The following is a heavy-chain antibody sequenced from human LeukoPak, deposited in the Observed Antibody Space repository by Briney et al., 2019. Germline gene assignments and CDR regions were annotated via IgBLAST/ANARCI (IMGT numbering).Heavy chain of an antibody. Sequence: GGSLRLSCAASGFTFTNHGFHWVRQAPGKGLEWVAVISDDGSQRNFADSVKGRFTISRDSSKNTLYLQMDSLRADDTAVYYCARTLPIAVAGPIDYWGQGTLVTVSS. V-gene: IGHV3-30*03. J-gene: IGHJ4*02. CDR3: ARTLPIAVAGPIDY. D-gene: IGHD6-19*01. CDR1: GFTFTNHG. CDR2: ISDDGSQR.